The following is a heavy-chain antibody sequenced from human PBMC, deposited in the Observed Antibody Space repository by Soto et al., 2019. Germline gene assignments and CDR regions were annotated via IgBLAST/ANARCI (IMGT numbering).Heavy chain of an antibody. CDR1: GESFSGYY. CDR2: VNHRGST. D-gene: IGHD4-17*01. CDR3: ARETYGDYVGYFDP. V-gene: IGHV4-34*01. Sequence: SETLSLTCVVYGESFSGYYWNWIRQTPGKGLEWIGEVNHRGSTTYNPSLRGRVAISADTSKNLFSLNLTSVTAADTAVYYCARETYGDYVGYFDPWGQGIQVTVS. J-gene: IGHJ5*02.